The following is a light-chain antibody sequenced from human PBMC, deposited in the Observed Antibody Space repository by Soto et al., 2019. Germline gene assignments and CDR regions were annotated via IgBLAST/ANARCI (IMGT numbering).Light chain of an antibody. CDR2: EVS. V-gene: IGLV2-23*02. Sequence: QSALTQPASVSESPGQSITISCTGTSSDVGGYGLVSWYQQYPGEAPKLIIYEVSKRPSGVSNRFSGSKSGNTASLTISGLQADDEADYYCCSYAGSSTLVVFGGGTKLTVL. J-gene: IGLJ2*01. CDR1: SSDVGGYGL. CDR3: CSYAGSSTLVV.